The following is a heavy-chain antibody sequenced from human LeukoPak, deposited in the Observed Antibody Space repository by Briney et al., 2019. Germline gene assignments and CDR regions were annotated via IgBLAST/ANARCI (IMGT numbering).Heavy chain of an antibody. J-gene: IGHJ3*02. CDR2: ITGSGSRT. V-gene: IGHV3-23*01. CDR3: AKDPNGDYIGAFDI. CDR1: QFNFNNYA. Sequence: PGGSLRLSCATSQFNFNNYALTWVRQAPGKGLEWVSSITGSGSRTLYADSVQGRFTISRDNSKNTLYLQMNSLRAEDTAVYYCAKDPNGDYIGAFDIWGQGTMVTVSS. D-gene: IGHD3-3*01.